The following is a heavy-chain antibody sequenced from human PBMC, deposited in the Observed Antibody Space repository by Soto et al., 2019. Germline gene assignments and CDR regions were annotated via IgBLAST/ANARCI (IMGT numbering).Heavy chain of an antibody. CDR3: VMKIAVAGLDVLDM. Sequence: GGSLRLSCAASGFTFSSYAMSWVRQAPGKGLEWVSAISGSGGSTYYADSVKGRFTISRDNSKSTLYLQMNSLRVEDTAVYYCVMKIAVAGLDVLDMWGQGTLATVSS. D-gene: IGHD6-19*01. CDR1: GFTFSSYA. J-gene: IGHJ3*02. V-gene: IGHV3-23*01. CDR2: ISGSGGST.